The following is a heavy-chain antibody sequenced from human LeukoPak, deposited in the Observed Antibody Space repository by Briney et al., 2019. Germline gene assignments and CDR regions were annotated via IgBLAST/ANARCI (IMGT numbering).Heavy chain of an antibody. D-gene: IGHD5-18*01. Sequence: SETLSLTCAVYGGSFSGYYWSWIRQPPGKGLEWIGEINHSGSTNYNPSLKSRVTISVDTSKNRFSLKLSSVTAADTAVYYCARVKVYNYGHGAYFDYWGQGTLVTVSS. CDR3: ARVKVYNYGHGAYFDY. CDR2: INHSGST. CDR1: GGSFSGYY. J-gene: IGHJ4*02. V-gene: IGHV4-34*01.